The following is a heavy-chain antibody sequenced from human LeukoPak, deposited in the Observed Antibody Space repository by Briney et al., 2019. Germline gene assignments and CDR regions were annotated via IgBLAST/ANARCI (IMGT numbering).Heavy chain of an antibody. CDR2: INQPGSA. Sequence: SETLSLTCTVSGYSISSGYYWGWIRQPPGKGLGWIGEINQPGSANYNPSLKSRVSISIDTSKSQFSLKMNSVTAADTAVYDCAMLLYHSGRPGPWGQGTQVTVSS. CDR1: GYSISSGYY. CDR3: AMLLYHSGRPGP. J-gene: IGHJ5*02. V-gene: IGHV4-38-2*02. D-gene: IGHD2/OR15-2a*01.